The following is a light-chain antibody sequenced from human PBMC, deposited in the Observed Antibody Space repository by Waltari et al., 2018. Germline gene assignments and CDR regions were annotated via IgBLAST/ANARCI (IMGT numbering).Light chain of an antibody. Sequence: DIVMTQSPLSLPVTPGEPASISCRSSQSLLHSNGYNYLDWYLQKPGQSPQLLIYLGFNRASGVPDRFSGSGSGTEFTLTISSLQSEDFAVYYCQQYSDWPYTFGQGTKLEIK. CDR2: LGF. V-gene: IGKV2-28*01. CDR1: QSLLHSNGYNY. CDR3: QQYSDWPYT. J-gene: IGKJ2*01.